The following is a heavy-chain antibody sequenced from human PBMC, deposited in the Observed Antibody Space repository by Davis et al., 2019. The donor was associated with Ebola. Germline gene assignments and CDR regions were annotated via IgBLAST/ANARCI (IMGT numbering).Heavy chain of an antibody. D-gene: IGHD6-13*01. CDR3: AGEGRPGIAAAGYWFDP. Sequence: SVKVSCKASGGTFSSYAISWVRQAPGQGLEWMGGIIPIFGTANYAQKFQGRVTITADESTSTAYMELSSLRSEDTAVYYCAGEGRPGIAAAGYWFDPWGQGTLVTVSS. CDR1: GGTFSSYA. CDR2: IIPIFGTA. J-gene: IGHJ5*02. V-gene: IGHV1-69*13.